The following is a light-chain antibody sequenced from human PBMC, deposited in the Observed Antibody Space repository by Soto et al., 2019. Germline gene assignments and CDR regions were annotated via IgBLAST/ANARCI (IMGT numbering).Light chain of an antibody. CDR3: QQYNSYSYT. CDR2: RAS. V-gene: IGKV1-5*03. Sequence: DIPMTQSPSTLSASVGARVTITCRASQSISGLLAWYQQKPGKAPKLLIYRASSLESGVPSRFSGSGSGTEFTLSISSLQPDDFATYYCQQYNSYSYTFGQGTKLEIK. CDR1: QSISGL. J-gene: IGKJ2*01.